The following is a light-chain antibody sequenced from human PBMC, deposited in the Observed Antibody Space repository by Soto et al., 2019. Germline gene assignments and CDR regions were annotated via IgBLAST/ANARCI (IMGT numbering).Light chain of an antibody. J-gene: IGLJ3*02. CDR3: LLSYNGVQV. V-gene: IGLV7-46*01. Sequence: QAVVTQEPSLTVSPGGTVTLTCGSSAGAVTSGQYPFWFQQKPGQAPKTLIYDTSRRHSWTPARFSGSLLGGKAALTLSGTQPEDEAEHYCLLSYNGVQVFGGGTKLTVL. CDR2: DTS. CDR1: AGAVTSGQY.